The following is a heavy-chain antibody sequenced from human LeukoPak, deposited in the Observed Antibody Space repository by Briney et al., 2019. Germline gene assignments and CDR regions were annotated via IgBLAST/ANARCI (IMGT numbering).Heavy chain of an antibody. D-gene: IGHD3-16*01. CDR2: ISGLSTHI. J-gene: IGHJ4*02. CDR3: GRAFPPLRTSSAGDL. V-gene: IGHV3-69-1*02. Sequence: GGSLRLSCSASGFTFCDYDMNWVRQAPGQGLEWVSSISGLSTHIYYGDSVKGRFSISRDNAKNSVYLQMNSLGVEDTAIYYCGRAFPPLRTSSAGDLWGQGILVSVSS. CDR1: GFTFCDYD.